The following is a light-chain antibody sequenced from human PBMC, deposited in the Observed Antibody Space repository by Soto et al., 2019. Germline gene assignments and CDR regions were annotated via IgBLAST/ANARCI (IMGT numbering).Light chain of an antibody. CDR3: SSYATGDTFP. Sequence: QSVLTQPASVSGSPGQSITISCTGTSSDIGTYNFVSWYQQRPGKAPKLLIFEVTKRPSGVSSRFSASKSGNTASLAISGLQPEDEADYYCSSYATGDTFPFGGGTKLTVL. V-gene: IGLV2-14*02. J-gene: IGLJ2*01. CDR1: SSDIGTYNF. CDR2: EVT.